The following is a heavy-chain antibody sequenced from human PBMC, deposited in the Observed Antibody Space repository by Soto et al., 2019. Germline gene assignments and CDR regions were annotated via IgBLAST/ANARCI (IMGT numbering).Heavy chain of an antibody. D-gene: IGHD6-13*01. CDR1: GFTFSSYG. Sequence: GVSLRLSCAASGFTFSSYGMHWVRQAPGKGLEWVAVIWYDGSNKYYADSVKGRFTISRDNSKNTLYLQMNSLRAEDTAVYYCARDLFDSSSWYPWGSYYYGMDVWGQGTTVTV. CDR2: IWYDGSNK. J-gene: IGHJ6*02. V-gene: IGHV3-33*01. CDR3: ARDLFDSSSWYPWGSYYYGMDV.